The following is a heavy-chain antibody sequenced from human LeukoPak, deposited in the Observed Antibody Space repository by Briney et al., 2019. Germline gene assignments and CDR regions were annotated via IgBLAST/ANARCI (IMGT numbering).Heavy chain of an antibody. CDR2: GYYTGST. V-gene: IGHV4-39*07. J-gene: IGHJ4*02. Sequence: SETLSLTCTVSGGSISSSSYYWGWIRQPPGKGLEWIGSGYYTGSTYYNPSLKSRVAISVDSSKNQFSLRLISVTAADTAVYYCTRKEVGATDYWGQGTLVTVSS. CDR3: TRKEVGATDY. CDR1: GGSISSSSYY. D-gene: IGHD1-26*01.